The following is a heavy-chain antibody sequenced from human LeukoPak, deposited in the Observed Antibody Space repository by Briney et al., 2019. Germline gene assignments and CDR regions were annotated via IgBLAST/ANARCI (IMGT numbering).Heavy chain of an antibody. J-gene: IGHJ4*02. CDR1: GFAFSSYW. Sequence: GGSLRLSCAASGFAFSSYWMHWVRQAPGKGLEWVANINQDGSEKYYEDTVRGRFTISRDNAENSLYLQMNSLRAEDTAVYYCVRAIGANVSYWGQGTLVTVSS. CDR3: VRAIGANVSY. CDR2: INQDGSEK. V-gene: IGHV3-7*03. D-gene: IGHD3-10*01.